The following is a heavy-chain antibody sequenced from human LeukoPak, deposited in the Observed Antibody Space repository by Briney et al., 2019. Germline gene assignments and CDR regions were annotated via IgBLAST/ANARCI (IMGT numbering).Heavy chain of an antibody. V-gene: IGHV4-39*01. CDR3: ARWPDMVRGVTTNWFDP. J-gene: IGHJ5*02. D-gene: IGHD3-10*01. CDR2: IYYSGST. CDR1: GGSISSSSYY. Sequence: PSETLSLTCTVSGGSISSSSYYWGWIRQPPGKGLECIGSIYYSGSTYYNPSLKSRVTISVDTSKNQFSLKLSSVTAADTAVYYCARWPDMVRGVTTNWFDPWGQGTLVTVSS.